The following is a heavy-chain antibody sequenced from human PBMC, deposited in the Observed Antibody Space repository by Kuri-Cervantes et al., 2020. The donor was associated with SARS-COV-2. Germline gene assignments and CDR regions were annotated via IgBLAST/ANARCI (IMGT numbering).Heavy chain of an antibody. CDR3: ARDWGDYYDSSGSDAFDI. CDR2: IYHSGST. J-gene: IGHJ3*02. CDR1: GGSISSTSYY. Sequence: SETLSLTCIVSGGSISSTSYYWGWIRQPPGKGLEWIGSIYHSGSTYYNPSLKSRVTISVDTSKNQFSLKLSSVTAADTAVYYCARDWGDYYDSSGSDAFDIWGQGTMVTVSS. V-gene: IGHV4-39*07. D-gene: IGHD3-22*01.